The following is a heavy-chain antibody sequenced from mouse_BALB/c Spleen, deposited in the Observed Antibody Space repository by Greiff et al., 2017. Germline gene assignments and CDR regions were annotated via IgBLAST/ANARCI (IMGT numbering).Heavy chain of an antibody. D-gene: IGHD2-1*01. CDR3: ARENYGNPAWFAY. V-gene: IGHV5-6-5*01. J-gene: IGHJ3*01. Sequence: EVHLVESGGGLVKPGGSLKLSCAASGFTFSSYAMSWVRQTPEKRLEWVASISSGGSTYYPDSVKGRFTISRDNARNILYLQMSSLRSEDTAMYYCARENYGNPAWFAYWGQGTLVTVSA. CDR1: GFTFSSYA. CDR2: ISSGGST.